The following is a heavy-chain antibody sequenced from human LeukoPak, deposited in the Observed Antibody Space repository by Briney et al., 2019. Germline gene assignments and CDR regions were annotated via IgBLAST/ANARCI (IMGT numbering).Heavy chain of an antibody. Sequence: SGGSLRLSCAASGFTFSSYGMHWVRQAPGKGLEWVAVISYDGSNKYYADSVKGRFTISRDNSKNTLYLQMNSLRAEDTAVYYCASRLGSSSSWYFDYWGQGTLVTVSS. J-gene: IGHJ4*02. CDR1: GFTFSSYG. D-gene: IGHD6-6*01. CDR2: ISYDGSNK. CDR3: ASRLGSSSSWYFDY. V-gene: IGHV3-30*03.